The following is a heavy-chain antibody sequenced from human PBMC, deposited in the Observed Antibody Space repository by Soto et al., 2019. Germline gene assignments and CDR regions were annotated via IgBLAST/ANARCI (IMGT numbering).Heavy chain of an antibody. Sequence: HITLKESGPTLVKPTQALTLTCTFSGFSLSTSGEGVGWIRQPPGKALEWLALIYWDDNKRYSPSLKSSLTITKDTSKNLVVLTMTNMDPVDTATHYCAHSKGILTGYYILDYWGQGTLVTVSS. CDR1: GFSLSTSGEG. CDR3: AHSKGILTGYYILDY. CDR2: IYWDDNK. D-gene: IGHD3-9*01. V-gene: IGHV2-5*02. J-gene: IGHJ4*02.